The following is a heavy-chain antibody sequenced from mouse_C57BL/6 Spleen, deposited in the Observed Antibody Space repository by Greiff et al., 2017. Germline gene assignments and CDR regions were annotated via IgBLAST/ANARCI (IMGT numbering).Heavy chain of an antibody. J-gene: IGHJ1*03. CDR1: GFTFSDYG. CDR3: ARHYDWYFDV. D-gene: IGHD2-12*01. CDR2: ISNLAYSI. V-gene: IGHV5-15*01. Sequence: EVQLVESGGGLVQPGGSLKLSCAASGFTFSDYGMAWVRQAPRKGPEWVAFISNLAYSIYYADTVTGRFTISRENAKNTLYLEMSSLRSEDTAMYYCARHYDWYFDVWGTGTTVTVSS.